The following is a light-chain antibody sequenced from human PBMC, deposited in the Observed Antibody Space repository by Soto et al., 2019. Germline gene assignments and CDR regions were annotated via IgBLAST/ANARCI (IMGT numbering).Light chain of an antibody. V-gene: IGLV1-40*01. CDR1: SSNIGAGYD. CDR2: GNS. CDR3: QSYDSSLSAFYV. J-gene: IGLJ1*01. Sequence: VLTQPPSVSGAPGQRVTISCTGSSSNIGAGYDVHWYQQLPGTAPKLLIYGNSNRPSGVPDRFSGSKSGTSASLAITGLQAEDEADYYCQSYDSSLSAFYVFGTGTKVTVL.